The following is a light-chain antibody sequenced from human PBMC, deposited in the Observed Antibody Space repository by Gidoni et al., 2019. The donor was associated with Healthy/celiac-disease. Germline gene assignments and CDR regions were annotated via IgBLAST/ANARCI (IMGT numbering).Light chain of an antibody. CDR3: QXXXSTXXT. CDR2: WAS. CDR1: QSVLYSSNNKNY. V-gene: IGKV4-1*01. J-gene: IGKJ4*01. Sequence: IVMTQSPDSLAVSLGERATINCKSSQSVLYSSNNKNYLAWYQQKPGQPPKLRISWASTRESXXXDRXXXSGXXTDFXLTIXXLQAXDVAXXXCQXXXSTXXTFXXXTKVEIK.